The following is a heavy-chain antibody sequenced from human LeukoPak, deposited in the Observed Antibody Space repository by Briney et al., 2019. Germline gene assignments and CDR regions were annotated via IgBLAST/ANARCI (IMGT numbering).Heavy chain of an antibody. Sequence: ASVKVSCKASGYTFTSYYMHWVRQAPGQGLEWMGWMNPNSGNTGYAQKFQGRVTMTRNTSISTAYMELSSLRSEDTAVYYCARGYSSYYYYYGMEVWGQGTTVTVSS. V-gene: IGHV1-8*02. CDR3: ARGYSSYYYYYGMEV. D-gene: IGHD6-13*01. CDR1: GYTFTSYY. J-gene: IGHJ6*02. CDR2: MNPNSGNT.